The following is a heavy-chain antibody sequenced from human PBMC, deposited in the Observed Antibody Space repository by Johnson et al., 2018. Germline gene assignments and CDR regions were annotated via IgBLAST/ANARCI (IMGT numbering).Heavy chain of an antibody. Sequence: QVQLVQSGGGVVQPGRSLRLSCAASGFTFSSYAMHWVRQAPGKGLEWVAVISYDGSNKYYADSVNGRFTISRDNSKNTLYLQMNSLRAEDTGVYYRARVGGQYYYCSRVYYSAAFDILGQGAMVTCSS. CDR3: ARVGGQYYYCSRVYYSAAFDI. D-gene: IGHD3-22*01. V-gene: IGHV3-30-3*01. CDR2: ISYDGSNK. J-gene: IGHJ3*02. CDR1: GFTFSSYA.